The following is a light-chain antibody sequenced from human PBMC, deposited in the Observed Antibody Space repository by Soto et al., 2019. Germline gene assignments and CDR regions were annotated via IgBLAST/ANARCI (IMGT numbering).Light chain of an antibody. Sequence: QSVLTQPRSVSASPGQSVTISCTGTSSDVGNYDYVSWYQQHPGETPKLMIHDVSQRPSGVPDRFSGSKSGNTASLTISGLQAEDEADYYCCSYAGRYTFYVFGTGTKVTVL. CDR1: SSDVGNYDY. V-gene: IGLV2-11*01. CDR3: CSYAGRYTFYV. J-gene: IGLJ1*01. CDR2: DVS.